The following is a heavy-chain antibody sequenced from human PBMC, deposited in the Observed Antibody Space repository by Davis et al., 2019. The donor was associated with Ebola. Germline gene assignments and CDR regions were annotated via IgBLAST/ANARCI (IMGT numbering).Heavy chain of an antibody. CDR3: ARRLLRFLAGVERPYNWFDP. V-gene: IGHV1-46*01. CDR2: INPSGGST. D-gene: IGHD3-3*01. Sequence: ASVKVSCKASGYTFTSYYMHWVRQAPGQGLEWMGIINPSGGSTSYAQKFQGRVTMTRDTSTSTVYMELSRLRSDDTAVYYCARRLLRFLAGVERPYNWFDPWGQGTLVTVSS. CDR1: GYTFTSYY. J-gene: IGHJ5*02.